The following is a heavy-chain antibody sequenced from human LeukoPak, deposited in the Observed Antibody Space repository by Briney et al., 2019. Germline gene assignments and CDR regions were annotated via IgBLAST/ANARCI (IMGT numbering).Heavy chain of an antibody. J-gene: IGHJ6*02. CDR3: ARGYSYGYSVHYYYGMDV. D-gene: IGHD5-18*01. CDR1: GGTFSSYA. CDR2: IIPILGIA. Sequence: GASVKVSCKASGGTFSSYAISWVRQAPGQGLEWMGRIIPILGIANYAQKFQGRVTITADKSTSTAYMELSSLRSEDTAVYYCARGYSYGYSVHYYYGMDVWGQGTTVTVSS. V-gene: IGHV1-69*04.